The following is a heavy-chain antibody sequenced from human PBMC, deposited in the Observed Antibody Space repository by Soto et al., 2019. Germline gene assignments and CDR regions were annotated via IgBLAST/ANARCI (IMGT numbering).Heavy chain of an antibody. D-gene: IGHD3-10*01. Sequence: SETLSLTCPVSGGSISSGGYSWGWIRQPPGRGLEWIGYIYHSGSTYYNPSLKSRVTISVDRSKNQFSLKLSAVTAADTAVYYCARRITMVRGQALNWFDPWGQGTLVTVSS. CDR2: IYHSGST. CDR1: GGSISSGGYS. J-gene: IGHJ5*02. CDR3: ARRITMVRGQALNWFDP. V-gene: IGHV4-30-2*01.